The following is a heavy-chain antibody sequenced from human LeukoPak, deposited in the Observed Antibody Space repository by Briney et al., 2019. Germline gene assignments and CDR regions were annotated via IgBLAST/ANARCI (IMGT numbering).Heavy chain of an antibody. V-gene: IGHV1-18*01. CDR2: ISAYNGNT. CDR3: ARDRGSYCGGDCHFDY. J-gene: IGHJ4*02. Sequence: GASVKVSCKASGYTLTSYGISWVRQAPGQGLEWMGWISAYNGNTNYAQKLQGRVAMTTDTSTSTAYMELRSLGSDDTAVYYCARDRGSYCGGDCHFDYWGQGTLVTVSS. D-gene: IGHD2-21*02. CDR1: GYTLTSYG.